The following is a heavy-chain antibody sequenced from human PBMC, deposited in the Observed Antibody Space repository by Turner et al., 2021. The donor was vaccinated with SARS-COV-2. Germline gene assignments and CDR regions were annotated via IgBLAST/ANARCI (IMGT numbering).Heavy chain of an antibody. CDR2: IIPILGSA. Sequence: GTFSSYSISWVRQAPGQGLEWMGRIIPILGSASYAQKFQGRVTITAETSTSTAYMELSSLRSEDTAVYYCARSGYCSSSSCYGYYYMDVWGKGTTVTVSS. D-gene: IGHD2-2*01. J-gene: IGHJ6*03. CDR1: GTFSSYS. CDR3: ARSGYCSSSSCYGYYYMDV. V-gene: IGHV1-69*08.